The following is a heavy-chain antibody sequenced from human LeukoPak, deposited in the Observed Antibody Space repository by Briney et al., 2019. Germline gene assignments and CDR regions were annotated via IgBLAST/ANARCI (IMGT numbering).Heavy chain of an antibody. D-gene: IGHD4-17*01. Sequence: GSLRLSCAASAFTFSSYSMNWVRQAPGKGLEWIGYIYYSGSTNYNPSLKSRVTISVDTSKNQFSLKLSSVTAADTAVYYCARVRRDGDYVWWFDPWGQGTLVTVSS. CDR3: ARVRRDGDYVWWFDP. CDR1: AFTFSSYS. J-gene: IGHJ5*02. CDR2: IYYSGST. V-gene: IGHV4-59*01.